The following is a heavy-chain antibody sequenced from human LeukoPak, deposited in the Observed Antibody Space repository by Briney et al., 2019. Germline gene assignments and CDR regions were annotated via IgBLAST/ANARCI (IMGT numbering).Heavy chain of an antibody. V-gene: IGHV1-46*01. CDR1: GYTFTSYY. D-gene: IGHD6-6*01. Sequence: ASVKVSCKAHGYTFTSYYMHWVRQAPGQGLEWMGIINPSGGSTSYAQKFQGRVTMTRDTSTSTVYMELSSLRSEDTAVYYCARVAARPYCFDYWGQGTLVTVSS. CDR3: ARVAARPYCFDY. CDR2: INPSGGST. J-gene: IGHJ4*02.